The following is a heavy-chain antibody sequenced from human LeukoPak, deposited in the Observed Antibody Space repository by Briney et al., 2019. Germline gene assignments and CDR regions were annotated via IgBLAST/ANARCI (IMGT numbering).Heavy chain of an antibody. Sequence: GGSLRLSCAASGFTFSSYSMNWVRQAPGKGLEWVSSISSSSSYIYYADSVKGRFTISRDISENTVYFQMNSLRVEDTAVYYCARGGIGGPGSGYFDLWGRGTLVTVSS. CDR3: ARGGIGGPGSGYFDL. J-gene: IGHJ2*01. D-gene: IGHD3-10*01. CDR2: ISSSSSYI. V-gene: IGHV3-21*04. CDR1: GFTFSSYS.